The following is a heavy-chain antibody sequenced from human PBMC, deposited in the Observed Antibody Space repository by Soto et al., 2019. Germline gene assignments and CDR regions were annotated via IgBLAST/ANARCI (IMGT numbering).Heavy chain of an antibody. J-gene: IGHJ1*01. CDR1: GDSISRYY. CDR3: ATYDDYSGFQH. V-gene: IGHV4-59*01. CDR2: IYSSGNT. Sequence: SETLSLTCTVYGDSISRYYWSWIRQPPGKGLEWIGYIYSSGNTKYNPSLKSRVTISIDTSKNQFSLKLNSVTAADTAVYYCATYDDYSGFQHWGQGTLVTVSS. D-gene: IGHD4-17*01.